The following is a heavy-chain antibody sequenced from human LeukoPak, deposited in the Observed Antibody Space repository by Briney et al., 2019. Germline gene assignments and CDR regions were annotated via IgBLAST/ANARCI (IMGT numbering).Heavy chain of an antibody. D-gene: IGHD6-13*01. CDR3: ARTGIAAAVGLYSH. J-gene: IGHJ4*02. V-gene: IGHV4-34*01. CDR2: INHSGST. Sequence: SETLSLTCAVYGGSFSGYYWSWLRQPPGKGLEWIGEINHSGSTNYNPSLKSRVTISVDTSKNQFSLKLSSVTAADTAVYYCARTGIAAAVGLYSHWGQGTLVTVSS. CDR1: GGSFSGYY.